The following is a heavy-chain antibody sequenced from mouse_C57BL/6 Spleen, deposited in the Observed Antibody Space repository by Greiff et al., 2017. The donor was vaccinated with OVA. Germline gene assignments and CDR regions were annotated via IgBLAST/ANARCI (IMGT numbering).Heavy chain of an antibody. V-gene: IGHV5-9-1*02. J-gene: IGHJ1*03. CDR3: TRDEGLGRGYIDV. D-gene: IGHD4-1*01. CDR1: GFTFSSYA. Sequence: EVQLVESGEGLVKPGGSLKLSCAASGFTFSSYAMSWVRQTPEKRLEWVAYISSGGDYIYYADTVKGRFTISRDNARNTLYLQMSSLKSEDTAMYYCTRDEGLGRGYIDVWGTGTTVTVSS. CDR2: ISSGGDYI.